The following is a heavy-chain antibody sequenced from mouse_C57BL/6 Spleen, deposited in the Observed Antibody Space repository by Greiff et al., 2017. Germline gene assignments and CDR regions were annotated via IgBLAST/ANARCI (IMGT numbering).Heavy chain of an antibody. Sequence: QVQLQQPGAELVKPGASVKLSCKASGYTFTSYWMQWVKQRPGQGLEWIGEIDPSDSYTNYNQKFKGKATLTVDTSSRTAYMQRSSLTSEDSAVYYCARSDDYDEGFAYWGQGALVTVSA. CDR2: IDPSDSYT. D-gene: IGHD2-4*01. CDR1: GYTFTSYW. J-gene: IGHJ3*01. V-gene: IGHV1-50*01. CDR3: ARSDDYDEGFAY.